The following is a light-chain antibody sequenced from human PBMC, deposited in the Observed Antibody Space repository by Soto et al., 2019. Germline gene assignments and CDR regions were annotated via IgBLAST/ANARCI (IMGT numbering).Light chain of an antibody. CDR2: DAS. J-gene: IGKJ2*01. Sequence: EIVLTQSPGTLSLSPGERATLSCRASQSVSSSYLAWYQQKPGQAPRLLIYDASIRATGIPDRFSGSGSGTDFTLTISRLEPEDFAVYYCQQYGSSLYTFGQGTKLEIK. CDR1: QSVSSSY. V-gene: IGKV3-20*01. CDR3: QQYGSSLYT.